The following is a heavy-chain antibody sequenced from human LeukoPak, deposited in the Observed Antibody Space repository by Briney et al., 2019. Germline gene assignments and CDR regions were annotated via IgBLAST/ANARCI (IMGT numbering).Heavy chain of an antibody. CDR3: ARPYCGGDCNDAFDI. CDR2: IIPIVGIS. V-gene: IGHV1-69*04. CDR1: GGTLNSYA. J-gene: IGHJ3*02. D-gene: IGHD2-21*02. Sequence: SVKVSCKASGGTLNSYAISWVRQAPGQGLEWMGRIIPIVGISNYAQKFQGRVTISADTSTSTAYMELSSLRSEDTAVYYCARPYCGGDCNDAFDIWGQGTMVTVSS.